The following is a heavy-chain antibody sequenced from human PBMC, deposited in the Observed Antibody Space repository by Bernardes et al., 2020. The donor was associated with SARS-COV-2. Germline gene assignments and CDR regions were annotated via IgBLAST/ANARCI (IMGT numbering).Heavy chain of an antibody. V-gene: IGHV4-39*01. CDR3: ARHGGITMIVVVIPGYFDY. CDR2: IYYSGST. Sequence: ETLSLTCTVSGGSISSSSYYWGWIRQPPGKGLEWIGSIYYSGSTYYNPSLKSRVTISVDTSKNQFSLKLSSVTAADTAVYYCARHGGITMIVVVIPGYFDYWGQGTLVTVSS. D-gene: IGHD3-22*01. J-gene: IGHJ4*02. CDR1: GGSISSSSYY.